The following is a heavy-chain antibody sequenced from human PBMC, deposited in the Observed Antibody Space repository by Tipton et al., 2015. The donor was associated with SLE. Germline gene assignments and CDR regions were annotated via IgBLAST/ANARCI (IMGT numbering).Heavy chain of an antibody. CDR1: GGSISGYY. J-gene: IGHJ4*02. Sequence: PGLVKPSETLSLTCSVSGGSISGYYWSWIRQPPGKGLEWIGYIYSSGSTDYNPSLKSRVTISVDTSKNQFSLKLTSVTAADTAVYYCAGWRVGSSSSKDSWGQGTLVTVSS. CDR2: IYSSGST. D-gene: IGHD6-6*01. CDR3: AGWRVGSSSSKDS. V-gene: IGHV4-59*12.